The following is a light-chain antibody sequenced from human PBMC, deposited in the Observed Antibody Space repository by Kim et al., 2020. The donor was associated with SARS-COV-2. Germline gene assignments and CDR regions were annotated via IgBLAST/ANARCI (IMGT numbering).Light chain of an antibody. CDR2: DVS. CDR3: CSYAGSYTLV. Sequence: QSALTQPRSVSGSPGQSVTISCTGTSSDVGAYSYVSWYQQHPGKAPKLMIYDVSKRPSGVPDRFSGSKSGNTASLTISGLQAEDEADYYCCSYAGSYTLVFGGGTKVTVL. J-gene: IGLJ3*02. CDR1: SSDVGAYSY. V-gene: IGLV2-11*01.